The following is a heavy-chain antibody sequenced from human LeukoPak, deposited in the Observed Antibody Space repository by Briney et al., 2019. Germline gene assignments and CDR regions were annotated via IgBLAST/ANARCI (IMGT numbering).Heavy chain of an antibody. CDR1: GFILNTYT. CDR2: ITNTPNYI. V-gene: IGHV3-21*01. CDR3: WRDSPYDTSI. D-gene: IGHD3-16*01. Sequence: GGSLSLSCAASGFILNTYTITWVRQAPGKGLEWVSPITNTPNYIYYADSVKGRFTISRDNANNSLYLQMDSLRAEDTAVYYCWRDSPYDTSIWGQGTLVTVSS. J-gene: IGHJ4*02.